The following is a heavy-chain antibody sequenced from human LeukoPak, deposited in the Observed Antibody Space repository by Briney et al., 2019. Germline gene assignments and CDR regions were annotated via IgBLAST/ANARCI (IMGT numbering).Heavy chain of an antibody. CDR2: ISAYNGNT. J-gene: IGHJ4*02. Sequence: ASVKVSCTASGYTFTSYGISWVRQAPGQGLEWMGWISAYNGNTNYAQKLQGRVTMTTDTSTSTAYMELRSLRSDDTAVYYCARDAGRYCSSTSCYPDYWGQGTLVTVSS. D-gene: IGHD2-2*01. CDR3: ARDAGRYCSSTSCYPDY. V-gene: IGHV1-18*01. CDR1: GYTFTSYG.